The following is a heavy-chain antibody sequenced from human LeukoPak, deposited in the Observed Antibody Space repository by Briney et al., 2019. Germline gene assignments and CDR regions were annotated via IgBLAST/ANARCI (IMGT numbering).Heavy chain of an antibody. Sequence: VASVKVSCKASGYTFTNYALNWVRQAPGQGLEWMGWINTNTGNPTYAQGFTGRFVFSLENAVRTAYLQISSLEAEDTAVYYCARTDCSGGRCYYDFDYWGQGTLVTVSS. D-gene: IGHD2-15*01. V-gene: IGHV7-4-1*02. CDR2: INTNTGNP. CDR1: GYTFTNYA. CDR3: ARTDCSGGRCYYDFDY. J-gene: IGHJ4*02.